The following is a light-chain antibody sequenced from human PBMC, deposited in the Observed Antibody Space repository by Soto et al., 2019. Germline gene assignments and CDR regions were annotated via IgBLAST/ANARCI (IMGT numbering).Light chain of an antibody. V-gene: IGLV2-14*01. CDR2: DVS. Sequence: QSALTQPASVSGSPGQAITISCTGTSSDVRGYTYVSWYQQHPGKAPKFIIYDVSNRPSGVSNRFSGSKSGNTASLTISGLQAEDEADYYCSSYTTSNTRQIVFGTGTKLTVL. CDR3: SSYTTSNTRQIV. CDR1: SSDVRGYTY. J-gene: IGLJ1*01.